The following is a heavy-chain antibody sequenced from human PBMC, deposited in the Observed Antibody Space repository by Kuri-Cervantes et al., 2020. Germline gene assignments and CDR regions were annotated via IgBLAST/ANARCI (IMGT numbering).Heavy chain of an antibody. J-gene: IGHJ4*02. D-gene: IGHD1-26*01. Sequence: ASVKVSCKASGYTFTGYYMHWVRQAPGQGLEWMGWINPNSGGTNYAQKFQGRVTMTRDTSISTAYMELSSLRSEDTAVYYCARDQGGADFDYWGQGTLVTVSS. CDR3: ARDQGGADFDY. CDR2: INPNSGGT. V-gene: IGHV1-2*02. CDR1: GYTFTGYY.